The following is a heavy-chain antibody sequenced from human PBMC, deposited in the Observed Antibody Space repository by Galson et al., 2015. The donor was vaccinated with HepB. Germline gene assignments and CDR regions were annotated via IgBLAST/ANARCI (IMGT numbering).Heavy chain of an antibody. D-gene: IGHD1-14*01. J-gene: IGHJ6*02. CDR3: AREAVTTYGLDV. CDR1: GFTFSNYN. CDR2: ITSSSTII. V-gene: IGHV3-48*02. Sequence: LRLSCAASGFTFSNYNMNWVRQAPGKGLEWVSYITSSSTIIYYADSVKGRFAISRDNGKNSLYLQMNSLRDEDTAVYYCAREAVTTYGLDVWGQGTTVTVSS.